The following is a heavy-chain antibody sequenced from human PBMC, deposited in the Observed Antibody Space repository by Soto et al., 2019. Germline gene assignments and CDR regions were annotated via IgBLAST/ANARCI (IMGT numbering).Heavy chain of an antibody. CDR3: TTDLDYYDSSGYYRYFDY. CDR1: GFTFSNAW. Sequence: GGSLRLSCAASGFTFSNAWMNWVRQAPGKGLEWVGRIKSKTDGGTTDYAAPVKGRFTISRDDSKNTLYLQMNSLKTEDTAVYYCTTDLDYYDSSGYYRYFDYWGQGTLVTVSS. CDR2: IKSKTDGGTT. V-gene: IGHV3-15*07. J-gene: IGHJ4*02. D-gene: IGHD3-22*01.